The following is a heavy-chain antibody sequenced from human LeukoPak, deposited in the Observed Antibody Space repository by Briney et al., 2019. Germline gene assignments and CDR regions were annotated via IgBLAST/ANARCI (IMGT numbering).Heavy chain of an antibody. CDR3: ARGGRDGYNLVGY. CDR2: INSDGSST. D-gene: IGHD5-24*01. V-gene: IGHV3-74*01. J-gene: IGHJ4*02. Sequence: GGSLRLSCAASGFTFNGYWMHWVRQAPGKGLVWVSRINSDGSSTSYADSVKGRFTISRDNAKNTLYLQMNSLRAEDTAVYYCARGGRDGYNLVGYWGQGTLVTVSS. CDR1: GFTFNGYW.